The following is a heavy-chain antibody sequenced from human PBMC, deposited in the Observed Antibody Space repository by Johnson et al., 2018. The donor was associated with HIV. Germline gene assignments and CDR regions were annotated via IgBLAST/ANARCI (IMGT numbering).Heavy chain of an antibody. CDR3: AATYYYDSSGSRYPFDI. Sequence: QVQLVESGGGVLQPGGSLRLSCAASGFTFSSYGMHWVRQAPGKGLEWVAFIRYDGSNKYYADSVKGRFTISRDNSKNTLYLQMNSLRAEDTAVYYCAATYYYDSSGSRYPFDIWGQGTMVTVSS. J-gene: IGHJ3*02. V-gene: IGHV3-30*02. D-gene: IGHD3-22*01. CDR1: GFTFSSYG. CDR2: IRYDGSNK.